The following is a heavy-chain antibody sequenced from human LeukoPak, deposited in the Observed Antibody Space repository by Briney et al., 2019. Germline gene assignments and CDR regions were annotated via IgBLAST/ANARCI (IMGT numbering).Heavy chain of an antibody. V-gene: IGHV1-69*04. Sequence: EASVKVSCKASGGTFSSYAISWVRQAPGQGLEWMGRIIPILGIADYAQKFQGRVTITADKSTSTAYMELSSLRSEDTAVYYCARGRLGATTFPFAYWGQGTLVTVSS. CDR3: ARGRLGATTFPFAY. CDR2: IIPILGIA. J-gene: IGHJ4*02. CDR1: GGTFSSYA. D-gene: IGHD1-26*01.